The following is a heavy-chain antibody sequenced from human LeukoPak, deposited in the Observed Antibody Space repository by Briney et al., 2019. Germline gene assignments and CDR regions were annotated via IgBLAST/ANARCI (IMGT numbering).Heavy chain of an antibody. Sequence: GGSLRLSCAASGFTFSSYSMNWVRQAPGKGLEWVSYISSSSSTIYYADSVKGRFTISRDNAKNSLYLQMNSLRAEDTAVYYCARVRELGYCSSTSCLHYYYMDVWGKGTTVTVPS. CDR3: ARVRELGYCSSTSCLHYYYMDV. D-gene: IGHD2-2*01. J-gene: IGHJ6*03. V-gene: IGHV3-48*01. CDR2: ISSSSSTI. CDR1: GFTFSSYS.